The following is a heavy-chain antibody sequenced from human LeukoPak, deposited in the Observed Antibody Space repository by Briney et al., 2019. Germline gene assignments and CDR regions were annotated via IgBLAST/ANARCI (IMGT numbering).Heavy chain of an antibody. J-gene: IGHJ6*03. Sequence: PSETLSLTCAVYGGSFSGYYWSWIRQPPGKGLEWIGEINHSGSTNYNPSLKSRVTISVDTSKNQFSLKLSSVTAADTAVYYCATCSSTSSNYYYYYYMDVWGKGTTVTVSS. D-gene: IGHD2-2*01. CDR2: INHSGST. CDR1: GGSFSGYY. CDR3: ATCSSTSSNYYYYYYMDV. V-gene: IGHV4-34*01.